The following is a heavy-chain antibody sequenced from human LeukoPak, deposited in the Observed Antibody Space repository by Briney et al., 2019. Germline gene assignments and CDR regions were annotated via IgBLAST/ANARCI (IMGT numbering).Heavy chain of an antibody. CDR2: IYYSGST. CDR1: GGSIGSSSYY. Sequence: SETLSLTCTVSGGSIGSSSYYWGWIRQPPGKGLEWIGSIYYSGSTYYNPSLKSRVTISVDTSKNQFSLKLSSVTAADTAVYYCASSVPNSVLLWFGEFRGGYFDYWGQGILVTVSS. V-gene: IGHV4-39*01. D-gene: IGHD3-10*01. J-gene: IGHJ4*02. CDR3: ASSVPNSVLLWFGEFRGGYFDY.